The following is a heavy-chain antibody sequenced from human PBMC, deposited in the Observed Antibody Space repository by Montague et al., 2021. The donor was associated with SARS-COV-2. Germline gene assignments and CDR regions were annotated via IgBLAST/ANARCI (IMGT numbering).Heavy chain of an antibody. CDR3: ERHYSATLPAVY. CDR1: CGAIKGLY. D-gene: IGHD2-15*01. J-gene: IGHJ4*02. V-gene: IGHV4-59*08. Sequence: SETLSLTCTGSCGAIKGLYGSGFVRPPVKRLECIGYIADSGSTNYNPSLTSRATMSVDTSKNQFSLKVNSVTAADTAVYYCERHYSATLPAVYWGQGTLVTVSS. CDR2: IADSGST.